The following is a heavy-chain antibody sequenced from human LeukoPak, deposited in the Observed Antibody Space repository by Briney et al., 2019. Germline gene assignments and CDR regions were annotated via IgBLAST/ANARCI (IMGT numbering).Heavy chain of an antibody. D-gene: IGHD5-12*01. V-gene: IGHV1-3*01. J-gene: IGHJ4*02. CDR3: ARGVATNRYYFDY. Sequence: GASVKVSCKASGYIFTSYAMHWVRQAPGQRLEWMGWINAGNGNTKYSQKFKGRVTITRDTSASTAYMELSSLRSEDTAVYSCARGVATNRYYFDYWGQGTLVTVSS. CDR1: GYIFTSYA. CDR2: INAGNGNT.